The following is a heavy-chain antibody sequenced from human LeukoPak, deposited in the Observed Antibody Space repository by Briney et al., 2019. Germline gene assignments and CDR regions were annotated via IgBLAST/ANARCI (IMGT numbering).Heavy chain of an antibody. CDR2: INHSGST. Sequence: SETLSLTCAVYGGSFSGYYWSWIRQPPGKGLEWIGEINHSGSTNYNPSLKSRVTISVDTSKNQFSLKLSSVTAADTAVYYCAKDPPGDHYFDYWGQGTLVTVSS. J-gene: IGHJ4*02. V-gene: IGHV4-34*01. CDR1: GGSFSGYY. D-gene: IGHD3-16*01. CDR3: AKDPPGDHYFDY.